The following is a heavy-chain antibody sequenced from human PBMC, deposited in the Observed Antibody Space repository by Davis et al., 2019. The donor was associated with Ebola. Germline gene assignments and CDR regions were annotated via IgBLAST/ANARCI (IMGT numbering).Heavy chain of an antibody. J-gene: IGHJ6*04. D-gene: IGHD6-6*01. Sequence: GESLKISCAASGFTLSSYWVNWVRQIPGKGLVWVAHMNPDGSITNYADAVKGRFTISRDNAKSTLYLQMNTLRAEDTAVYYCARAKYYGMDVWGKGTTVTVSS. CDR1: GFTLSSYW. V-gene: IGHV3-74*01. CDR2: MNPDGSIT. CDR3: ARAKYYGMDV.